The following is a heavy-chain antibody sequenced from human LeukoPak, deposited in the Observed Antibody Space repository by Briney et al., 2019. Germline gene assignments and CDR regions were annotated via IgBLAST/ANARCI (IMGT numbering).Heavy chain of an antibody. CDR1: GSSISGYY. CDR3: ARANYNILTGYYLDY. CDR2: IYYSGST. V-gene: IGHV4-59*01. Sequence: SETLSLTCTVSGSSISGYYWSWIRQPPGKGLEWIGYIYYSGSTSYNPSLKSRVTISVDTSKNQFSLKLSSVTAEDMAVYYCARANYNILTGYYLDYWGQGTLVTVSS. D-gene: IGHD3-9*01. J-gene: IGHJ4*02.